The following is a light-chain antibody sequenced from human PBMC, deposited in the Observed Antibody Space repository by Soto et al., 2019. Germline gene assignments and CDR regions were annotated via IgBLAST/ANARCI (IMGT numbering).Light chain of an antibody. V-gene: IGLV2-14*01. CDR1: RRDVGGYNY. Sequence: QSALTQPASVSGSPGQSITISCTGTRRDVGGYNYVSWHQQHPGKAPKVIITEVSNRPSGVSNRFSGSKSGNTASLTISGLQAEDEADYYCSSYVHYNTFVVFGGGTKLTVL. CDR2: EVS. J-gene: IGLJ2*01. CDR3: SSYVHYNTFVV.